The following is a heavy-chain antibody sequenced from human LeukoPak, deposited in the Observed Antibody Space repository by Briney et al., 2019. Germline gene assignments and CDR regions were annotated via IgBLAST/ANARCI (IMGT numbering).Heavy chain of an antibody. CDR2: INTDGSST. CDR3: ARAEYYYDSSGYDLDY. D-gene: IGHD3-22*01. V-gene: IGHV3-74*01. Sequence: GGSLRLSCAASGFTFSSYWMHWVRQAPGKELVWVSRINTDGSSTSYADSVKGRFTISRDNAKNTLYLQMNSLRAEDTAVYYCARAEYYYDSSGYDLDYWGQGTLVTVSS. J-gene: IGHJ4*02. CDR1: GFTFSSYW.